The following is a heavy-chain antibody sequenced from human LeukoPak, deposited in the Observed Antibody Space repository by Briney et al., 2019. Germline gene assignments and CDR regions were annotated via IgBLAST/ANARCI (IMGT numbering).Heavy chain of an antibody. CDR1: GGSISSSNW. D-gene: IGHD3-22*01. J-gene: IGHJ4*02. V-gene: IGHV4-4*02. CDR2: IYHSGST. CDR3: ARDRVVYYDSSGYDY. Sequence: SETLSLTCAVSGGSISSSNWWSWVRQPPGKGLEWIGEIYHSGSTNYNPSLKRRVTISVDKSKNQFSLKLNSVAAADTAVYYCARDRVVYYDSSGYDYWGQGTLVTVSS.